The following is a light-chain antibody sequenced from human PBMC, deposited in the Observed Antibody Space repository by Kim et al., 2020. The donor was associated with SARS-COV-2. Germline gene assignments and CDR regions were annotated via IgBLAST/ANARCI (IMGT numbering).Light chain of an antibody. Sequence: SSELTQDPAASVALGQTVRVTCQGDSLRSYYASWYQQKPGQAPVLVIYGKNNRPSGIPDRFSVSSSGNTASLTITGAQAEDEADYYCNSRDSSGHHVVFG. V-gene: IGLV3-19*01. J-gene: IGLJ2*01. CDR1: SLRSYY. CDR2: GKN. CDR3: NSRDSSGHHVV.